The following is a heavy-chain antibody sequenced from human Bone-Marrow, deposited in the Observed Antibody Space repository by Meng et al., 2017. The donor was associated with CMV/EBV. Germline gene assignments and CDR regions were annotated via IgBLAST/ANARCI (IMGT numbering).Heavy chain of an antibody. CDR2: FDPEDGET. CDR3: ATVGEYPYYFDY. D-gene: IGHD2-2*01. J-gene: IGHJ4*02. Sequence: QVQMVRSGAEVKKPGASVKVSCKVSGYTLTELSMHWVRQAPGKGLEWMGGFDPEDGETIYAQKFQGRVTMTEDTSTDTAYMELSRLRSEDTAVYYCATVGEYPYYFDYWGQGTLVTVSS. CDR1: GYTLTELS. V-gene: IGHV1-24*01.